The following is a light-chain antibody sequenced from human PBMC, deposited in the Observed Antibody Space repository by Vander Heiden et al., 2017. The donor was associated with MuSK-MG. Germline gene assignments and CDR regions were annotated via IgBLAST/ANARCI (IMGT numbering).Light chain of an antibody. CDR1: QDINNY. Sequence: DIQMTQSPSSLSASVGDRVTITCRASQDINNYLNWYQQKPGKAPNLLIYDASYLDTGLPSRFSGKGYGTDFTFTIRRLQPDDIAAHYCQQYDNLPPGTFGGGTKVEIK. CDR2: DAS. V-gene: IGKV1-33*01. J-gene: IGKJ4*01. CDR3: QQYDNLPPGT.